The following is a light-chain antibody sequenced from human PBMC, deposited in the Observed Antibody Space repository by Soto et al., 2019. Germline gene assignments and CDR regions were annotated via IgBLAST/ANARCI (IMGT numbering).Light chain of an antibody. CDR2: AAS. Sequence: DIQMTQSPSSLSASVGDRVTITCRASQSISSYLNWYQQKPGKAPKLLIYAASSLQSGVPSRFSGSGSGTDFTLIISSLQSADLATYYCQLSYRTPFTFGPGTKVDNK. CDR3: QLSYRTPFT. CDR1: QSISSY. V-gene: IGKV1-39*01. J-gene: IGKJ3*01.